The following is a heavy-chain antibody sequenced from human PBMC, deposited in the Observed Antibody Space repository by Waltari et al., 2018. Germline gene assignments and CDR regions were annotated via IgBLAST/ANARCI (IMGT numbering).Heavy chain of an antibody. V-gene: IGHV3-33*01. Sequence: QVQLAESGGGVVQPGRSLRLSCAASGFTFSNYGMQWVRQPPGKGLAGVTVIWYDGIDKYYADAGKGRFTVSRDNSKNTLYLQMNSLRAEDTAVYYCARGGEHHLEDYWGQGTLVTVSS. CDR2: IWYDGIDK. CDR1: GFTFSNYG. D-gene: IGHD3-16*01. J-gene: IGHJ4*02. CDR3: ARGGEHHLEDY.